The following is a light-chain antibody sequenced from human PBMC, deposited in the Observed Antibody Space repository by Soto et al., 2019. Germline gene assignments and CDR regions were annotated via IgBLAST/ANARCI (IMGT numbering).Light chain of an antibody. CDR3: HHYGSSPFT. CDR1: QSVASNY. CDR2: GVS. V-gene: IGKV3-20*01. Sequence: EIVLTQSPGTLSLSPGERATLSCRASQSVASNYLAWYQQKPGQAPRLLMYGVSSRATGIPDRFSGSGSGTDFTLTISRLEPEDFAVYYCHHYGSSPFTFGPGTKVDIK. J-gene: IGKJ3*01.